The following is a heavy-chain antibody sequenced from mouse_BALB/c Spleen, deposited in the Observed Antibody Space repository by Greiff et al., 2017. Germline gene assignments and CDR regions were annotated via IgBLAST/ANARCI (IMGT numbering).Heavy chain of an antibody. Sequence: EVMLVESGGDLVKPGGSLKLSCAASGFTFSSYGMSWVRQTPDKGLEWVATISSGGSYTYYPDSVKGRFTISRDNAKNTLYLQMSSLKSEDTAMYYCAGQGEYGNSWYFDVWGAGTTVTVSS. V-gene: IGHV5-6*01. CDR2: ISSGGSYT. D-gene: IGHD2-10*02. CDR3: AGQGEYGNSWYFDV. J-gene: IGHJ1*01. CDR1: GFTFSSYG.